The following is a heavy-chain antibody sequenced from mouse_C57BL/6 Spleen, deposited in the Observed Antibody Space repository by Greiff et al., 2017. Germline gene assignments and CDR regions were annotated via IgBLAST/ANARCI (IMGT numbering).Heavy chain of an antibody. V-gene: IGHV5-12*01. CDR2: ISNGGGST. Sequence: EVQLVESGGGLVQPGGSLKLSCAASGFTFSDYYMYWVRQTPEKRLEWVAYISNGGGSTYYPDTVKGRFTISRDNAKNTLYLQMSRLKSEDTAMYYCARQGGIYFYYFDYWGQGTTLTVSS. D-gene: IGHD2-1*01. CDR1: GFTFSDYY. CDR3: ARQGGIYFYYFDY. J-gene: IGHJ2*01.